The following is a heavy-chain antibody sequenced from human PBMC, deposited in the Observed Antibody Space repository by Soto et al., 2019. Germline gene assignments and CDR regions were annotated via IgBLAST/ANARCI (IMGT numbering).Heavy chain of an antibody. Sequence: SETLSLTCAVSGGAISSSKWWSWVRQPPGKGLEWIGYIYYSGSIYYNPSLKSRVTISVDTSKNQFSLKLSSVTAADTAVYYCARDQGYYDILTGYHWFDPWGQGTLVTVS. CDR2: IYYSGSI. D-gene: IGHD3-9*01. V-gene: IGHV4-4*02. CDR1: GGAISSSKW. CDR3: ARDQGYYDILTGYHWFDP. J-gene: IGHJ5*02.